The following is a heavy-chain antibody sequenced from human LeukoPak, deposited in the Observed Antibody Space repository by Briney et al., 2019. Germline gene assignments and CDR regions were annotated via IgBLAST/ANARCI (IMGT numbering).Heavy chain of an antibody. CDR2: INHSGST. CDR1: GGSFSGYY. D-gene: IGHD3-10*01. Sequence: PSETLSLTCAVYGGSFSGYYWSWIRQPPGKGLEWIGEINHSGSTNYNPSLKSRVTISVDTSKNQFSLKLSSVTAADTAVYYCARGGGEEGNYYGSGRLPPDYWGQGTLVTVSS. J-gene: IGHJ4*02. V-gene: IGHV4-34*01. CDR3: ARGGGEEGNYYGSGRLPPDY.